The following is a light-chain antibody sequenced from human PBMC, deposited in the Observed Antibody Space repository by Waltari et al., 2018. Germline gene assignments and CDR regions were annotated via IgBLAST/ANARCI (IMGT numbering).Light chain of an antibody. Sequence: EIVMTQSPATLSVSPGESVTLSCRASQGISSNLAWYQQKPGQPPKLLIYGASTGATGVPDRFRGSGSGTEFTLTISSLQSEDFAVYYCHQYNNWPLTFGGGTKVEVK. CDR1: QGISSN. V-gene: IGKV3-15*01. CDR2: GAS. CDR3: HQYNNWPLT. J-gene: IGKJ4*01.